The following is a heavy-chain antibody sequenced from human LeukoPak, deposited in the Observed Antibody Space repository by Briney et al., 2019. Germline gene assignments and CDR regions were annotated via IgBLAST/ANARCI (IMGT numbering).Heavy chain of an antibody. V-gene: IGHV3-23*01. J-gene: IGHJ5*02. CDR2: ISGSGGST. CDR3: AKVDGYCSSTSCYS. Sequence: PGGPLRLSCAASGFTFSSYAMSWVRQAPGKGLEWVSAISGSGGSTYYADSVKGRFTISRDNSKNTLYLQMNSLRAEDTAVYYCAKVDGYCSSTSCYSWGQGTLVTVSS. CDR1: GFTFSSYA. D-gene: IGHD2-2*01.